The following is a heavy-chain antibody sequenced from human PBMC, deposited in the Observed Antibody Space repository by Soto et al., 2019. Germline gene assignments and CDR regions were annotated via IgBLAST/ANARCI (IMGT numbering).Heavy chain of an antibody. Sequence: PGGSLRLSCDASGFTFSSFGMHWVRQAPGKGLEWVAVISYDGSNKDHTDSVKGRFSISRDNSKNTLYLQMNSLRDEDTAVYYCAKELVATEYYYFYGMDVWGQGTTVTVSS. CDR1: GFTFSSFG. CDR3: AKELVATEYYYFYGMDV. CDR2: ISYDGSNK. V-gene: IGHV3-30*18. D-gene: IGHD5-12*01. J-gene: IGHJ6*02.